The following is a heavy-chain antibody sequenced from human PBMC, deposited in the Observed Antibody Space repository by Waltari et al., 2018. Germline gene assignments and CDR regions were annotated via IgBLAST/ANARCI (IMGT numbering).Heavy chain of an antibody. CDR3: ARDDSGYPD. CDR1: GYSIRSGYY. CDR2: IYHSGST. D-gene: IGHD5-12*01. V-gene: IGHV4-38-2*02. Sequence: QVQLQESGPGLAQPSETLSLTCAFSGYSIRSGYYWGWIRQPPGKGLEWIGSIYHSGSTYYNPSLKSRVTISVDTSKNQFSLKLSSVTAADTAVYYCARDDSGYPDWGQGTLVTVSS. J-gene: IGHJ4*02.